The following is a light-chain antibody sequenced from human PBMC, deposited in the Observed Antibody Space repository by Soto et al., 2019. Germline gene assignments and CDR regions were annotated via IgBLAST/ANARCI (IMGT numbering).Light chain of an antibody. CDR2: DVS. CDR1: SSDVGGYNY. J-gene: IGLJ1*01. V-gene: IGLV2-14*01. CDR3: SSYTSSSTDV. Sequence: QSALTQPASVSGSPGQPITISRTGTSSDVGGYNYVSWYQQHPGKAPKLMIYDVSNRPSGVSNRFSGSKSGNTASLTISGLQAENEADYYCSSYTSSSTDVFGTGTKVTVL.